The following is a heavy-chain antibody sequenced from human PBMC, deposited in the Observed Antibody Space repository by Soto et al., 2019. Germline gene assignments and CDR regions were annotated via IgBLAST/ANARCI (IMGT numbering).Heavy chain of an antibody. V-gene: IGHV3-11*06. CDR3: VRGGGGGLFDP. J-gene: IGHJ5*02. CDR2: ISPGSRYP. CDR1: GFTFGDSY. D-gene: IGHD2-15*01. Sequence: QVQLVESGGGLVPPGGSLRLSCAGSGFTFGDSYMSWIRQAPGKGLEWLSYISPGSRYPDYADSVKGRFTISRDNARRSLFLQMTSLTAEDTSMYYCVRGGGGGLFDPWGQGTMVTVSS.